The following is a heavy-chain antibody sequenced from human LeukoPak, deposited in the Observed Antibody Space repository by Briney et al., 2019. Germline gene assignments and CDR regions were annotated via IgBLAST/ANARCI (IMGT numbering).Heavy chain of an antibody. J-gene: IGHJ6*02. CDR1: GFTFSSYS. CDR3: GRVGCRGGSWSSRGDYYYGMDV. Sequence: GGSLRLSCAASGFTFSSYSMNWVRQAPGKGLEWVSSISSSGSYISYPDSVKGRFTISRDNAKNALFLQMNSLRAEDTAVYYCGRVGCRGGSWSSRGDYYYGMDVWGQGTTVTVSS. D-gene: IGHD2-15*01. CDR2: ISSSGSYI. V-gene: IGHV3-21*01.